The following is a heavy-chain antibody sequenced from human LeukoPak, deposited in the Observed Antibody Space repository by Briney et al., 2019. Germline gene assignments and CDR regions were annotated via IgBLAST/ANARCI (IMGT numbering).Heavy chain of an antibody. CDR3: ARLSVPAADFDY. Sequence: ASVKVSCKATGYIFSNYGISWVRQAPGHGLEWMGWISSGGNTNYAPKFQDRATMTTDTSTSTAYMELRSLRFDDTAVYYCARLSVPAADFDYWGQGTLVTVSS. J-gene: IGHJ4*02. CDR1: GYIFSNYG. D-gene: IGHD2-2*01. CDR2: ISSGGNT. V-gene: IGHV1-18*01.